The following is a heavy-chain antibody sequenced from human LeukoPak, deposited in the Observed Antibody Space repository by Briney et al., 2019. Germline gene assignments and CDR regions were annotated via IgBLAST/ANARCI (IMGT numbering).Heavy chain of an antibody. CDR2: IYYSGST. CDR3: ASEYGVTGTFWFDP. CDR1: GGSISSGDYY. J-gene: IGHJ5*02. V-gene: IGHV4-30-4*08. Sequence: SETLSLTCTVSGGSISSGDYYWRWLRQPPGKGLEWLGYIYYSGSTYYNPSLKSRVTISVDTSKNQFSLKLSSVTAADTAVYYCASEYGVTGTFWFDPWGQGTLVTVSS. D-gene: IGHD2-8*02.